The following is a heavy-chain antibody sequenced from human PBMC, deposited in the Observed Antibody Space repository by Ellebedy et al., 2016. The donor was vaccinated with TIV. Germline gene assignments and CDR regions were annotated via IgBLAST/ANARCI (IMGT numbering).Heavy chain of an antibody. D-gene: IGHD3-3*01. V-gene: IGHV4-59*01. CDR3: TRNNITNFGVTDAFDI. CDR2: IFYRGST. J-gene: IGHJ3*02. Sequence: MPSETLSLTCTVSAGSPSPYYLNLIRQPPGKGLEWLVPIFYRGSTNYNSSLRSRITISADTSKNQFFLKLTSVTAADTAIYYCTRNNITNFGVTDAFDIWGQGTMVAVSS. CDR1: AGSPSPYY.